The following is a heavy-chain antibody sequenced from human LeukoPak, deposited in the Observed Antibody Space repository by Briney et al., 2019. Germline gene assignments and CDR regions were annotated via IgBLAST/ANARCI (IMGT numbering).Heavy chain of an antibody. V-gene: IGHV3-74*03. Sequence: GGSLRLSCAASGFTFSSYWMHWVRQAPGKGLVWVARIYSDVRRIKYADSVKGRFTISRDIAKNTLYLQMNALRVEDTAVYYCATSPVISRDWGQGTLVTVSS. CDR2: IYSDVRRI. D-gene: IGHD2-21*01. J-gene: IGHJ4*02. CDR1: GFTFSSYW. CDR3: ATSPVISRD.